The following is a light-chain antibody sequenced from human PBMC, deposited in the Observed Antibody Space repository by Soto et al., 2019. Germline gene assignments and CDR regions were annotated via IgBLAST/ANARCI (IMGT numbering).Light chain of an antibody. J-gene: IGKJ4*01. CDR3: QQYEERPLT. V-gene: IGKV1-33*01. Sequence: TQSPSTLSASVGDRVTITCQASQRLANYLTWFQQRPGTAPQLLISDATLLDPGVPSRFSGNRSDTDFTLVISNLQPEDFATYYCQQYEERPLTFGGGTRVEV. CDR2: DAT. CDR1: QRLANY.